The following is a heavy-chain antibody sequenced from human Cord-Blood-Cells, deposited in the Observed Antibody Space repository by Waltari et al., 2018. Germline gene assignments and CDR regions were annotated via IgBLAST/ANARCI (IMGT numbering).Heavy chain of an antibody. J-gene: IGHJ4*02. D-gene: IGHD5-18*01. CDR2: IYYSGST. CDR3: ARGDVGYSYGYFDY. CDR1: GGSISSYY. Sequence: QVQLQESGPGLVKPSETLSLTCTVSGGSISSYYWSWIRQPPGKGLEWIGYIYYSGSTNYNPSLKSRVTISVDTSKNQFSLKRSSVTAADTAVYYCARGDVGYSYGYFDYWGQGTLVTVSS. V-gene: IGHV4-59*01.